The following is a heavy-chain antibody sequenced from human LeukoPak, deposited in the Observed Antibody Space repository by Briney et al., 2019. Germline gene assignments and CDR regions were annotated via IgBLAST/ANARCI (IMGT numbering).Heavy chain of an antibody. J-gene: IGHJ4*02. Sequence: PGGSLRLSCAASGFTFSSYSMNWVRQAPGKGLEWVSSISSSSSYIYYADSVKGRFTISRDNAKNSLYLQMNSLRAEDTAVYYCARDSRSSSSGDYWAQGTLVTISS. CDR3: ARDSRSSSSGDY. CDR1: GFTFSSYS. CDR2: ISSSSSYI. D-gene: IGHD6-6*01. V-gene: IGHV3-21*01.